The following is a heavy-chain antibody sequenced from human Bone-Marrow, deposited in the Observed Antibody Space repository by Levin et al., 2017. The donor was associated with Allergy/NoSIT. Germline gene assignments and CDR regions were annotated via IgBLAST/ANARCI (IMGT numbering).Heavy chain of an antibody. V-gene: IGHV1-69*04. CDR3: ARDSPAWVEPQPWLYYSGMDV. J-gene: IGHJ6*02. CDR1: GDTFNNNGINNNA. Sequence: PGGSLRLSCKASGDTFNNNGINNNAINWVRQAPGQGLEWMGRIIPSVGLTNYAQKFQVRLTITADKSTSTVYMELTSLRSEDTALYFCARDSPAWVEPQPWLYYSGMDVWGQGTTVTVSS. CDR2: IIPSVGLT. D-gene: IGHD3-22*01.